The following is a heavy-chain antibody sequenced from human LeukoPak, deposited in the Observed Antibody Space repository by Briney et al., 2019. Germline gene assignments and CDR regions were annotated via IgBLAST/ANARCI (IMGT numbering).Heavy chain of an antibody. J-gene: IGHJ4*02. Sequence: ASVKVSCKASGYTFTSNYIHWVRQAPGQGLEWMGMIYPRDGSTSYAQKFQGRVTVTRDTSTSTVHMELSGLRSEDTAVYYCARNKEGLDNWGQEPLFTASS. V-gene: IGHV1-46*01. CDR2: IYPRDGST. CDR1: GYTFTSNY. CDR3: ARNKEGLDN.